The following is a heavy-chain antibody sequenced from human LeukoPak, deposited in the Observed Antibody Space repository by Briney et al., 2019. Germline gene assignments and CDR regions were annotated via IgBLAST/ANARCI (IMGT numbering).Heavy chain of an antibody. V-gene: IGHV3-11*01. Sequence: PGGSLRLSCAASGFTFSDYYMSWIRRAPGKGLEWVSYISSSGSTIYYADSVKGRFTISRDNAKNSLYLQMNSLRAEDTAVYYCARVAVMAGSYYFDYWGQGTLVTVSS. J-gene: IGHJ4*02. CDR2: ISSSGSTI. D-gene: IGHD6-19*01. CDR1: GFTFSDYY. CDR3: ARVAVMAGSYYFDY.